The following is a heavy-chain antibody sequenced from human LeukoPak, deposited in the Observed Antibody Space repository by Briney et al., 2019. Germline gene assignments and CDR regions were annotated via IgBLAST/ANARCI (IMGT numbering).Heavy chain of an antibody. CDR1: GFTFDDYG. Sequence: GGSLRLSCAASGFTFDDYGMSWVRQAPGKGLEWVSGINWNGGSTGYADSVKGRFTISRDNAKNSLYLQMNSLRAEDTALYYCARSIAVASLGAFDIWGQGTMVTVSS. D-gene: IGHD6-19*01. CDR3: ARSIAVASLGAFDI. CDR2: INWNGGST. J-gene: IGHJ3*02. V-gene: IGHV3-20*04.